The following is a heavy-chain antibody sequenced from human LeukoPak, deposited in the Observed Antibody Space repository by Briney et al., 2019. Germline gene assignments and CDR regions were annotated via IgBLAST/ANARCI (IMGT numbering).Heavy chain of an antibody. Sequence: SETLSLTCTVSGGSISSGGYYWSWIRQHPGKGLEWIGYIYYSGSTYYNPSLKSRVTISVDTSKNQFSLKLSSVTAADTAVYYCARDWVAGSSGYGALSDVWGQGTTVTVSS. CDR1: GGSISSGGYY. V-gene: IGHV4-31*03. CDR3: ARDWVAGSSGYGALSDV. J-gene: IGHJ6*02. D-gene: IGHD3-22*01. CDR2: IYYSGST.